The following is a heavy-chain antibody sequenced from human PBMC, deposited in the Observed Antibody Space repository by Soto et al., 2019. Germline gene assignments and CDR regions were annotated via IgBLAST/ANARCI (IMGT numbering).Heavy chain of an antibody. Sequence: PSETLSLTCSVSGGSISHYYWSWIRQSPGKGLEWIGYAYYSGSTDYNPSLKSRVTMSVDTSKNQVSLKLNSVATADTAVYYCARDRSTYGGGGTGEVKENWFDPWGQGTTVTV. CDR3: ARDRSTYGGGGTGEVKENWFDP. CDR1: GGSISHYY. J-gene: IGHJ6*02. D-gene: IGHD2-8*01. CDR2: AYYSGST. V-gene: IGHV4-59*01.